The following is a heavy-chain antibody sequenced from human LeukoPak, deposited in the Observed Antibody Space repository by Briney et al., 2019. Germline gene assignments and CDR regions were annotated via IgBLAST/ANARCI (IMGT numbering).Heavy chain of an antibody. Sequence: GGSLRLSCAASGFTFSSYSMNWVRQAPGKGLEWISYISSSGNTIYYVDSVKGRFTISRDNAKNSLYLQMNSLRAEDTAVYYCARGDYFDSSGTFDYWGQGALVTVSS. CDR3: ARGDYFDSSGTFDY. D-gene: IGHD3-22*01. CDR1: GFTFSSYS. J-gene: IGHJ4*02. CDR2: ISSSGNTI. V-gene: IGHV3-48*04.